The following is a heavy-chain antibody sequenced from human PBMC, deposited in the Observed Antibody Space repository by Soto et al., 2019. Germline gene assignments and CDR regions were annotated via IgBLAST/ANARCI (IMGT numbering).Heavy chain of an antibody. CDR3: ARDRLRGVQRGYYYYYGMDV. CDR1: GGSISSGDYY. CDR2: IYYSGST. Sequence: QVQLQESGPGLVKPSQTLSLTCTVSGGSISSGDYYWSWIRQPPGKGMEWIGYIYYSGSTYYNPYLKSRVTISVDTSKNQFSLKLSSVTAADTAVYYCARDRLRGVQRGYYYYYGMDVWGQGTTVTVSS. J-gene: IGHJ6*02. V-gene: IGHV4-30-4*01. D-gene: IGHD3-10*01.